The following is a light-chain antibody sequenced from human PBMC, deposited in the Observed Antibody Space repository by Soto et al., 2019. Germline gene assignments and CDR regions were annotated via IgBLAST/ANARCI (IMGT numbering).Light chain of an antibody. V-gene: IGKV3-20*01. J-gene: IGKJ1*01. CDR3: QQYSRSPPSWT. CDR2: TAS. Sequence: ETVLTQSPGTLSLSPGERATLSCRASQSVSNNYLAWYQQKPGQATRLLINTASSRATGIPDRFSGSGSGTDLTLTISRLEPEDFALYYCQQYSRSPPSWTFGQGTKVEIK. CDR1: QSVSNNY.